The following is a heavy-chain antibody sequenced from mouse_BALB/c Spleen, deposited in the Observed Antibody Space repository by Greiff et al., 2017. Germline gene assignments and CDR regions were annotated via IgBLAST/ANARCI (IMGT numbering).Heavy chain of an antibody. CDR2: ISYDGSN. Sequence: LQESGPGLVKPSQSLSLTCSVTGYSITSGYYWNWIRQFPGNKLEWMGYISYDGSNNYNPSLKNRISITRDTSKNQFFLKLNSVTTEDTATYYCARDYGNFWFAYWGQGTLVTVSA. V-gene: IGHV3-6*02. CDR1: GYSITSGYY. D-gene: IGHD2-1*01. J-gene: IGHJ3*01. CDR3: ARDYGNFWFAY.